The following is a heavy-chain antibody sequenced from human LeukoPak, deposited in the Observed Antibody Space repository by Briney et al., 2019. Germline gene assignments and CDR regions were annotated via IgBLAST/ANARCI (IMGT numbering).Heavy chain of an antibody. D-gene: IGHD3-22*01. CDR1: GFTFSSYA. V-gene: IGHV3-23*01. CDR2: ISGSGGST. Sequence: GGSLRLSCAASGFTFSSYAMSWVRQAPGKGREWVSAISGSGGSTYYADSVKGRFTISRDNSKNTLYLQMNRLSAEDTAVYYCEKDSKVVVFYGMDVWGQGTTVTVSS. J-gene: IGHJ6*02. CDR3: EKDSKVVVFYGMDV.